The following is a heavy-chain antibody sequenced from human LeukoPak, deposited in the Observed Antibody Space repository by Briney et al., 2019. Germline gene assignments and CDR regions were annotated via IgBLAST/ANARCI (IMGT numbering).Heavy chain of an antibody. V-gene: IGHV3-69-1*01. CDR1: GFTFSSYS. CDR3: ARREDDSSGYYVY. D-gene: IGHD3-22*01. J-gene: IGHJ4*02. CDR2: MTSTSTI. Sequence: GGSLRLSCAASGFTFSSYSMNWVRQAPGKGLEWVATMTSTSTIYYADSVKGRFTISRDNAKNPVYLQMNSLRDEDTAVYSCARREDDSSGYYVYWGQGTLVTVSS.